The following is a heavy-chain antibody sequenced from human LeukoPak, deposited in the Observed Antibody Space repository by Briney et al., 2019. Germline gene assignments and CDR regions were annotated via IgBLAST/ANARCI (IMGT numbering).Heavy chain of an antibody. D-gene: IGHD3-10*01. CDR3: AREFWFVTAPGSWLDL. Sequence: PPETLSLTCAVSGDSTTSGAYSWSWLRQPSGKGLEWIWYIFHSGNTYYNPYLKSRVTISVDKSKNQFSLRLTSVTAADTAVYYCAREFWFVTAPGSWLDLWGQGTLVTVSS. CDR1: GDSTTSGAYS. CDR2: IFHSGNT. V-gene: IGHV4-30-2*01. J-gene: IGHJ5*02.